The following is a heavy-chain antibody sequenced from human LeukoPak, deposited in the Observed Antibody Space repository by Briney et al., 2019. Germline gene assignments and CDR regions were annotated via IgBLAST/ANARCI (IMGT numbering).Heavy chain of an antibody. V-gene: IGHV4-39*07. CDR3: ARVGGITMIVVVL. J-gene: IGHJ4*02. CDR2: IYYSGST. Sequence: PSETLSLTCTVSGGSISSSSYYWGWIRQPPGKGLEWIGSIYYSGSTYYNPSLKSRVTISVDTSKNQFSLKLSSVTAADTAVYYCARVGGITMIVVVLWGQGTLVTVSS. D-gene: IGHD3-22*01. CDR1: GGSISSSSYY.